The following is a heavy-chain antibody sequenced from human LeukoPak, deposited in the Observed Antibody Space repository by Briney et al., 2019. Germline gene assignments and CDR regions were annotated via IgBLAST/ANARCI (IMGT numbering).Heavy chain of an antibody. J-gene: IGHJ6*03. D-gene: IGHD4-23*01. V-gene: IGHV1-24*01. CDR3: ATAGLDYGGNSGYYYYMDV. CDR2: FDPEDGET. Sequence: GASVKVSCKVSGYTLTELSMHWVRPAPGKGLEWMGGFDPEDGETIYAQKFQGRVTMTEDTSTDTAYMELSSLRSEDTAVYYCATAGLDYGGNSGYYYYMDVWGKGTTVTVSS. CDR1: GYTLTELS.